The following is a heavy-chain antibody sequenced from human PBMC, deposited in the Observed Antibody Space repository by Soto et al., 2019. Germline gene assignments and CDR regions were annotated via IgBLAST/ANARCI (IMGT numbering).Heavy chain of an antibody. CDR2: IIPIFGTA. CDR1: GGTFSSYA. CDR3: ARDFWSGYYGSYGMDV. J-gene: IGHJ6*02. Sequence: SVKVCCKASGGTFSSYAISWVRQAPGQGLEWMGGIIPIFGTANYAQKFQGRVTITADESTSTAYMELSSLRSEDTAVYYCARDFWSGYYGSYGMDVWGQGTTVTVSS. D-gene: IGHD3-3*01. V-gene: IGHV1-69*13.